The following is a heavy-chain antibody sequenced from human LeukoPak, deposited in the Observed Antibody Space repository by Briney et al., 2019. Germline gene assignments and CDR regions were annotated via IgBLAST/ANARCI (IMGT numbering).Heavy chain of an antibody. CDR2: IYYSGST. CDR3: ATDSGSYWDAFDI. Sequence: SETLSLTRPVSGGSISSYYWSWIRQPPGKGLEWIGYIYYSGSTNYYPSLKSRVPISLDTCKNQFSLKLDSVTAADTAVYYCATDSGSYWDAFDIWGQGTMVTVSS. CDR1: GGSISSYY. V-gene: IGHV4-59*01. D-gene: IGHD1-26*01. J-gene: IGHJ3*02.